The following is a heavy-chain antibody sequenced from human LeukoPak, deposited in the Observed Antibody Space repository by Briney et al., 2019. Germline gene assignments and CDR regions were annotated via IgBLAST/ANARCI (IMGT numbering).Heavy chain of an antibody. CDR1: GYTFTGYY. D-gene: IGHD3-22*01. CDR3: ARGYYYDSSGYYTPDY. Sequence: ASVKVSCKASGYTFTGYYIHWVRQAPGQGLEWMGWISAYNGNTNYAQKLQGRVTMTTDTSTSTACMELRSLRSDDTAVYYCARGYYYDSSGYYTPDYWGQGTLVTVSS. CDR2: ISAYNGNT. J-gene: IGHJ4*02. V-gene: IGHV1-18*04.